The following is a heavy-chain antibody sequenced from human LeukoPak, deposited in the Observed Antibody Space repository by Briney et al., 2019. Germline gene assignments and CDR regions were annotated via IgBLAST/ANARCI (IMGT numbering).Heavy chain of an antibody. D-gene: IGHD6-19*01. CDR1: GFTFSSYE. V-gene: IGHV3-48*03. Sequence: PGGSLRLSCAASGFTFSSYEMNWVRQAPGKGLEWVSYISSSGSTIYYADSVKGRFTISRDNAKNSLYLQMNSLRAEDTAVYYCARGNSSGWYLSASGGEGAIDYWGQGTLVTVSS. CDR3: ARGNSSGWYLSASGGEGAIDY. J-gene: IGHJ4*02. CDR2: ISSSGSTI.